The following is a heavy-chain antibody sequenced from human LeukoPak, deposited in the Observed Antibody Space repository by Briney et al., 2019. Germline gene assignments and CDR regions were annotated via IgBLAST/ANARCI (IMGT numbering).Heavy chain of an antibody. J-gene: IGHJ3*02. CDR2: IIPIFGTA. Sequence: ASVTVSCKASGGTFSSYAISWVRQAPGQGLEWMGGIIPIFGTANYAQKFQGRVTITADESTSTAYMELSSLRSEDTAVYYCARAENFPGTRESHDAFDIWGQGTMVTVSS. D-gene: IGHD1-14*01. CDR1: GGTFSSYA. V-gene: IGHV1-69*13. CDR3: ARAENFPGTRESHDAFDI.